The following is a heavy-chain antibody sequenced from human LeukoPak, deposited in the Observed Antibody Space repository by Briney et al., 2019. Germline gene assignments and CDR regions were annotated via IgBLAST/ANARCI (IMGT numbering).Heavy chain of an antibody. V-gene: IGHV3-7*03. D-gene: IGHD3-22*01. CDR2: IKQDGSEK. J-gene: IGHJ4*02. CDR3: AKDFSSGYYYFDS. Sequence: GGSLRLSCAASGFTFSNYWMSWVRQAPGKGLEWVANIKQDGSEKFYMDSVKGRFTISRDNAKNSLYLQMNSLRAEDTALYYCAKDFSSGYYYFDSWGQGTLVTVSS. CDR1: GFTFSNYW.